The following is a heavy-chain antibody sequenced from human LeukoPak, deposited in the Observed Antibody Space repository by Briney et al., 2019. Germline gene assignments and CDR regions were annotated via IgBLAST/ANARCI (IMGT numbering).Heavy chain of an antibody. CDR2: INPNSGGT. D-gene: IGHD6-6*01. V-gene: IGHV1-2*02. J-gene: IGHJ4*02. Sequence: ASVKVSCKASGYTFTGYYMRWVRQAPGQGLEWMGWINPNSGGTNYAQKFQGRVTMTRDTSISTAYMELSRLRSDDTAVYYCARDMSGGSSSNDYWGQGTLVTVSS. CDR1: GYTFTGYY. CDR3: ARDMSGGSSSNDY.